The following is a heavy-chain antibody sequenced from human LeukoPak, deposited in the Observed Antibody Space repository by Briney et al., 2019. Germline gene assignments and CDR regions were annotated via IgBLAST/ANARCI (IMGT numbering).Heavy chain of an antibody. Sequence: GGPLSSSCPPPGSRSSDHYLAGARQPPGKGLKCLCRLKAKRNIYTKEYAASVKGRFTISRDDSENALYLQMNSLKTEDTGVYYCARAGTVTTGYQHAMDVWGQGTTVTVSS. J-gene: IGHJ6*02. CDR2: LKAKRNIYTK. CDR1: GSRSSDHY. D-gene: IGHD2-2*01. V-gene: IGHV3-72*01. CDR3: ARAGTVTTGYQHAMDV.